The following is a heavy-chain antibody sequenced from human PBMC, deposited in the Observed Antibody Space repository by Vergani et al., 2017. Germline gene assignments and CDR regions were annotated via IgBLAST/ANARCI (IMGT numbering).Heavy chain of an antibody. V-gene: IGHV4-61*01. CDR2: IYYSGST. D-gene: IGHD6-13*01. CDR3: ARSYSSSWYGGWAQPNYYYYYGMDV. CDR1: GGSVSSGSYY. J-gene: IGHJ6*02. Sequence: QVQLQESGPGLVKPSETLSLTCTVSGGSVSSGSYYWSWIRQPPGKGLEWIGYIYYSGSTNYNPSLKSRVTISVDTSKNQFSLKLSSVTAADTAVYYCARSYSSSWYGGWAQPNYYYYYGMDVWGQGTTVTVSS.